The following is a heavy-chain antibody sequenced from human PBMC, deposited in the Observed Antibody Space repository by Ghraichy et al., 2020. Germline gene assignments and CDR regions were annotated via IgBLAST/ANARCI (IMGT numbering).Heavy chain of an antibody. CDR2: IYYSGTT. CDR3: GRPFCSGGSCDHFDF. D-gene: IGHD2-15*01. V-gene: IGHV4-39*01. J-gene: IGHJ4*02. CDR1: GVSISSTNYY. Sequence: ESLNISCTVSGVSISSTNYYSGWLRQPPGKGLEWIATIYYSGTTYYNPSLKSRVTISIDTSKNQFSLNLSSVTAADTAVYYCGRPFCSGGSCDHFDFWGQGTLVTVSS.